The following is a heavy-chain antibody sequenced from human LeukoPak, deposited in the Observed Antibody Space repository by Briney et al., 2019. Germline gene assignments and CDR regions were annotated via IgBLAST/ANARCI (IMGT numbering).Heavy chain of an antibody. J-gene: IGHJ4*02. CDR2: IYISGST. V-gene: IGHV4-4*07. CDR3: ARDCLYYYGSGSYCVFDY. CDR1: GVSISSYY. D-gene: IGHD3-10*01. Sequence: PSETLSLTCTVSGVSISSYYWSWIRQPAGKGLEWIGRIYISGSTNYNPSLKSRVTMSVDTSKNQFSLKLSSVTAADTAAYYCARDCLYYYGSGSYCVFDYWGQGTLVTVSS.